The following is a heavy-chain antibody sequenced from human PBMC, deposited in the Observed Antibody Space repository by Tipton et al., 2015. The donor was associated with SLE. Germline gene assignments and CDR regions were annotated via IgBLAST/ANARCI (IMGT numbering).Heavy chain of an antibody. CDR1: GGSISSGSYY. CDR3: ARGGLGFCTSGTCYDVTDI. J-gene: IGHJ3*02. Sequence: LRLSCTVSGGSISSGSYYWSWIRQPAGKGLEWIGRVYTSGSTNFNPSLRSRVTISRDTSKNQFSVKLSSVTAADTAIYYCARGGLGFCTSGTCYDVTDISGLGTMVNVSS. CDR2: VYTSGST. D-gene: IGHD2-2*01. V-gene: IGHV4-61*02.